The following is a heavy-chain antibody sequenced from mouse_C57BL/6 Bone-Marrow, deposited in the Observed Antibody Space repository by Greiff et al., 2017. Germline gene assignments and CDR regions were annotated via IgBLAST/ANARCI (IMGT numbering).Heavy chain of an antibody. V-gene: IGHV14-2*01. D-gene: IGHD1-1*01. J-gene: IGHJ2*01. CDR2: IDPEDGET. CDR1: GFNIKDYY. CDR3: TRSLIYYGTNY. Sequence: EVKLLESGAELVKPGASVKLSCTASGFNIKDYYIHWVKQRTEQGLEWIGRIDPEDGETKYAPKFQDKATTTANTSSNTAYLQLSNLTSEDTAVSYFTRSLIYYGTNYWGQGTTLTVSS.